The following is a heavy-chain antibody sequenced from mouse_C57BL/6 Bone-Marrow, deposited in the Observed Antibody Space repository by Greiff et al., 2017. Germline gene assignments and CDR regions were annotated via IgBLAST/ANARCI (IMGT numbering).Heavy chain of an antibody. CDR2: IYPGGGYT. Sequence: LQESGAELVRPGTSVKMSCKASGYTFTNYWIGWAKQRPGHGLEWIGDIYPGGGYTNYNEKFKGKATLTADKSSSTAYMQFSSLTSEDSAIYYCARSNWDVDFDYWGQGTTLTVSS. CDR1: GYTFTNYW. D-gene: IGHD4-1*02. V-gene: IGHV1-63*01. J-gene: IGHJ2*01. CDR3: ARSNWDVDFDY.